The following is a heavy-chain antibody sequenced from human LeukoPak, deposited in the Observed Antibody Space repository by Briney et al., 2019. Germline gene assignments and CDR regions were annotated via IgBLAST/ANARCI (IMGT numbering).Heavy chain of an antibody. CDR2: VYRGGDT. V-gene: IGHV3-53*01. CDR3: AKGRQQLASLDY. D-gene: IGHD6-13*01. J-gene: IGHJ4*02. CDR1: GFIVSNNY. Sequence: GGSLRLSCEASGFIVSNNYMTWIRQAPGKRLEWVAIVYRGGDTYYADSVKGRFTISRDNSKNTLYLQMNSLRAEDTAIYYCAKGRQQLASLDYWGQGILVTVSS.